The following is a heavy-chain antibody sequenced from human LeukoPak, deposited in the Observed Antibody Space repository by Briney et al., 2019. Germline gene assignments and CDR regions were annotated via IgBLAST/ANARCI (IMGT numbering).Heavy chain of an antibody. CDR1: GYIFTGYY. Sequence: GASVKVSCKASGYIFTGYYMHWVRQAPGQGLAWMGWINPNSGGTQYAQKFQGRVTMTRDTSLSPAYMELSRLGSDDTALYYGASQQQQWRESYYFDDWGQGTLVTVSS. V-gene: IGHV1-2*02. D-gene: IGHD1/OR15-1a*01. CDR2: INPNSGGT. CDR3: ASQQQQWRESYYFDD. J-gene: IGHJ4*02.